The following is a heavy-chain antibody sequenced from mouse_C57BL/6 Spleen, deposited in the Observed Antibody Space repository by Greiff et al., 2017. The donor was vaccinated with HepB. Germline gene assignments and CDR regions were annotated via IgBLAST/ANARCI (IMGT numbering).Heavy chain of an antibody. CDR1: GYAFSSYW. J-gene: IGHJ2*01. CDR2: IYPGDGDT. Sequence: VQLQQSGASVKISCNASGYAFSSYWMNWVKQRPGKGLEWIGQIYPGDGDTNYNGKFKGKATLTADKSSSTAYMQLSSLTSEDSAVYFCARKELVIDYWGQGTTLTVSS. V-gene: IGHV1-80*01. D-gene: IGHD2-13*01. CDR3: ARKELVIDY.